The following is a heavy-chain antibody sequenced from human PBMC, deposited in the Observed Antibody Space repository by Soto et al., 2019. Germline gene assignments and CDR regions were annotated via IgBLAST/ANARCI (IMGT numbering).Heavy chain of an antibody. D-gene: IGHD3-16*01. J-gene: IGHJ5*02. CDR1: GFTFSSYW. V-gene: IGHV3-7*01. CDR2: IKQDGSEK. Sequence: PGGSLRLSCAASGFTFSSYWMSWVRQAPGKGLEWVANIKQDGSEKYYVDSVKGRFTISRDNAKNSLYLQMNSLRAEDTAVYYCARGPLDTCLAANNWFDPWGQGTLVTVSS. CDR3: ARGPLDTCLAANNWFDP.